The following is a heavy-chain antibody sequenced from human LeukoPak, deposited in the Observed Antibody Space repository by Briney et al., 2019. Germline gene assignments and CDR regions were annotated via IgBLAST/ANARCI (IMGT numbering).Heavy chain of an antibody. D-gene: IGHD2-2*01. J-gene: IGHJ4*02. V-gene: IGHV1-2*02. CDR1: GYTFTGYY. CDR2: INPHNGGT. Sequence: ASVKVSCKASGYTFTGYYIHWVRQAPGQGLEWMGSINPHNGGTNYAQKFQGGVTMTRDTSITTAYMELSSLRSDDTAVYYCARDVGEYCSSTNCYASHYWGQGTLVTVSS. CDR3: ARDVGEYCSSTNCYASHY.